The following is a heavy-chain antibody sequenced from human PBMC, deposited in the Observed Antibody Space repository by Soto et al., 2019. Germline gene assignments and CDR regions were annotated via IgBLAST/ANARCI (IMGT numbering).Heavy chain of an antibody. D-gene: IGHD3-3*01. CDR2: ISSSSSTI. Sequence: GGSLRLSCAASGCTLSSYSMNGFRQAPGKGLEWVSYISSSSSTIYYADSVKGRFTISRDNAKNSLYLQMNSLRAEDTAVYYCARHPNFDFWSGYLASDHYMAGSGKGT. J-gene: IGHJ6*03. CDR3: ARHPNFDFWSGYLASDHYMAG. CDR1: GCTLSSYS. V-gene: IGHV3-48*01.